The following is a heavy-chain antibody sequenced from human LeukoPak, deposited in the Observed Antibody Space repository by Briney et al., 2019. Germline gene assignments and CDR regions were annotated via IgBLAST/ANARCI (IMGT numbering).Heavy chain of an antibody. CDR3: ARDGGYCEGIICPGDL. CDR1: GLTVGTYW. D-gene: IGHD2-15*01. V-gene: IGHV3-7*03. CDR2: IDRDGTTK. Sequence: GGSLRLSCAASGLTVGTYWMSWVRQAPGKGLEWVANIDRDGTTKFYLDSLEGRFTISRDNAKNSLYLQGNSLRVEDTAVYYCARDGGYCEGIICPGDLWGQGALVAVSS. J-gene: IGHJ5*02.